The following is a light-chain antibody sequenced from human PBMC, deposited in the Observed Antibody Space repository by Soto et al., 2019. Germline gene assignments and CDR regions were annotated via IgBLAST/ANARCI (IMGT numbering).Light chain of an antibody. CDR3: QQYNNWPPWT. CDR2: DAS. V-gene: IGKV3-15*01. CDR1: QSVSNN. J-gene: IGKJ1*01. Sequence: ILMTQSPATLSVSPGERATRSCRASQSVSNNLAWYQQKPGQAPRLLIYDASTRATSIPARFSGSGSGTEFTLTISGLQSEDFAVYYCQQYNNWPPWTFGQGTKVEIK.